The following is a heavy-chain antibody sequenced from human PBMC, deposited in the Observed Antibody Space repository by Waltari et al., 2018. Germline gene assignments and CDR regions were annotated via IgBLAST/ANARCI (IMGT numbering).Heavy chain of an antibody. V-gene: IGHV3-23*01. CDR3: AKLEGITIFGVGDAFDI. J-gene: IGHJ3*02. CDR2: ISGSGGST. CDR1: GFTFSSYA. Sequence: EVQLLESGGGLVQPGGSLRLSCAASGFTFSSYAMSWVRQAPGKGLEWVSAISGSGGSTYYADSVKGRFTISRDNSKNTLYLQMNSLRAEDTAVYYCAKLEGITIFGVGDAFDIWGQGTMVTVSS. D-gene: IGHD3-3*01.